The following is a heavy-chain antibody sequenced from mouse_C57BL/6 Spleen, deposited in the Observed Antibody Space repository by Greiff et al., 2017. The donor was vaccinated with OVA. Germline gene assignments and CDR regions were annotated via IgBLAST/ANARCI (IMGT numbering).Heavy chain of an antibody. D-gene: IGHD4-1*01. V-gene: IGHV1-62-2*01. CDR2: FYPGSGSI. CDR3: ARHEERNRDAYWYFDV. CDR1: GYNFTEYT. J-gene: IGHJ1*03. Sequence: VQLQQSGAELVKPGASVKLSCKASGYNFTEYTIHWVKQRSGQGLEWIGWFYPGSGSIKYNEKFKDKATLTADKSSSTVYMELSRLTAEDSAVYFCARHEERNRDAYWYFDVWGTGTTVTVSS.